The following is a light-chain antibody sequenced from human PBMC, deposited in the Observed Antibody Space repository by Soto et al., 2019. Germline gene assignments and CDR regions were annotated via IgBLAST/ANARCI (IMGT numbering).Light chain of an antibody. CDR1: QSVSSSY. Sequence: EIVLTQSPGTLSLSPGERATLSCRASQSVSSSYLAWYQQKPGQAPRLLIYGASSRATGIPDRFSGSGSGTAFTLSTSRLEPEDCAVYYCQQYGSSPFTFGPGTKVDI. CDR3: QQYGSSPFT. J-gene: IGKJ3*01. CDR2: GAS. V-gene: IGKV3-20*01.